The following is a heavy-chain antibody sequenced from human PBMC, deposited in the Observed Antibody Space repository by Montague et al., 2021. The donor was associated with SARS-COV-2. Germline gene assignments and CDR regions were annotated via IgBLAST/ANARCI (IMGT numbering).Heavy chain of an antibody. D-gene: IGHD3-10*01. V-gene: IGHV4-39*02. CDR2: ISYSGST. Sequence: SETLSLTCTVSAGSISTNSYYWAWIRQPPGKGLEWIGSISYSGSTYFNPSLESRLTMSVDTSKNHFSLKLSPVTAADTAVYYCARLWDFYGSGSYKNSRSDPWGQGTRVTVSS. J-gene: IGHJ5*02. CDR3: ARLWDFYGSGSYKNSRSDP. CDR1: AGSISTNSYY.